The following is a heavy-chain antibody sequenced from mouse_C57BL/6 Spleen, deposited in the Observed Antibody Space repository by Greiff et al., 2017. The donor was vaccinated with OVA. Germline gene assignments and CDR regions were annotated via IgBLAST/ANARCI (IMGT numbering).Heavy chain of an antibody. V-gene: IGHV1-76*01. J-gene: IGHJ4*01. CDR3: ARSGDGYGVDY. Sequence: QVQLQQSGAELVRPGASVKLSCKASGYTFTDYYINWVKQRPGQGLEWIARINPGSGNTYYNEKFKGKATLTAEKSSSTAYMQLSSLTSEDSAVYFCARSGDGYGVDYWGQGTSVTVSS. D-gene: IGHD2-3*01. CDR2: INPGSGNT. CDR1: GYTFTDYY.